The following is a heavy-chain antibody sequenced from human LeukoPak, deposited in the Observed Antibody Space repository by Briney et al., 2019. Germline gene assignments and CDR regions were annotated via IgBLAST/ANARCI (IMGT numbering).Heavy chain of an antibody. CDR1: GGTFSSYT. V-gene: IGHV1-69*04. Sequence: SVKVSCKASGGTFSSYTISWERQAPGQGLEWMGRIIPIRGIANYAQKFQGRVTIIADKSTSTAYMELSSLRSEDTAVYYCARDPSTSHYYYGMDVWGQGTTVTVSS. J-gene: IGHJ6*02. CDR2: IIPIRGIA. D-gene: IGHD2-2*01. CDR3: ARDPSTSHYYYGMDV.